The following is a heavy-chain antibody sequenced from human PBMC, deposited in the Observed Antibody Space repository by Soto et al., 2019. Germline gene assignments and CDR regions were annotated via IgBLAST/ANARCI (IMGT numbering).Heavy chain of an antibody. V-gene: IGHV3-48*01. D-gene: IGHD4-17*01. J-gene: IGHJ4*02. CDR2: ISSSSNTK. Sequence: EVQLVESGGGLVQPGGSLRLSCAASGFTFSSYNMNWVRQAPGKGLEWLSYISSSSNTKYYADSVKGRFTISRDNAKSSLYLQMNSLRAEDTAVYYCAREAYGDFSFDSWGQGTLVNVSS. CDR3: AREAYGDFSFDS. CDR1: GFTFSSYN.